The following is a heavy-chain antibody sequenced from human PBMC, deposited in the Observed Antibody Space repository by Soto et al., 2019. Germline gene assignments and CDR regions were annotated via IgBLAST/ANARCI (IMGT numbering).Heavy chain of an antibody. CDR1: GDSVSSNSAM. CDR3: ARDGVVRNTGGYGMDV. V-gene: IGHV6-1*01. Sequence: QVQLQQSGPGLVKPSQTLSLTCVISGDSVSSNSAMWNWIRQSPSRGLEWLARTYYRSNWYRDYAVSVKSRITINPDTSKNQFSLQLYSVTPEDTAVYYCARDGVVRNTGGYGMDVWGQGTTVTVSS. J-gene: IGHJ6*02. D-gene: IGHD2-8*01. CDR2: TYYRSNWYR.